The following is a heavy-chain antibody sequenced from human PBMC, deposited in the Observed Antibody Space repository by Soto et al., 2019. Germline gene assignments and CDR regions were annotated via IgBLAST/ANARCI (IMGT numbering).Heavy chain of an antibody. V-gene: IGHV3-23*01. J-gene: IGHJ3*01. D-gene: IGHD4-17*01. CDR3: ANHGVFDF. CDR2: ISVRGEYR. Sequence: EGPLLQSGGGLVQPGESLRVSCAASGFTFSSSGMSWVRQAPGKGLEWVSSISVRGEYRYYADSVKGRFTISRDNSKNTLYLQMNSLTAEDTAVYYCANHGVFDFWGQGTMVAVSS. CDR1: GFTFSSSG.